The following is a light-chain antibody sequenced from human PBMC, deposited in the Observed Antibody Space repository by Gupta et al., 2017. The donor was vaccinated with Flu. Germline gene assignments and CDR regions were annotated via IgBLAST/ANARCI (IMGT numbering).Light chain of an antibody. CDR3: QAYDISLSGAV. J-gene: IGLJ3*02. V-gene: IGLV1-40*01. Sequence: SLLTHPPSLSAAARRTPTLSFPATRSTFVVGYNVHWYQQLPGAAPKLLIYGNNKRPSGVPDRFSGSKSGTSASLAINGLQAEDEVDYYCQAYDISLSGAVFGGGTKLTVL. CDR2: GNN. CDR1: RSTFVVGYN.